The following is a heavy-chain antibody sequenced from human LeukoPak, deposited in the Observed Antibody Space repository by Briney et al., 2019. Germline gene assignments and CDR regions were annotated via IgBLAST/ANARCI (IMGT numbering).Heavy chain of an antibody. D-gene: IGHD3-22*01. V-gene: IGHV5-51*01. CDR2: IYPGDSDT. Sequence: GESLKISCKGSGYSFTSYWIGWVRQMPGKGLEWMGIIYPGDSDTRYSPSFQGQVTISADKSISTAYLQWSSLKASDTAMYHCARLPNDYDSSGSPASGWFDPWGQGTLVTVSS. CDR1: GYSFTSYW. J-gene: IGHJ5*02. CDR3: ARLPNDYDSSGSPASGWFDP.